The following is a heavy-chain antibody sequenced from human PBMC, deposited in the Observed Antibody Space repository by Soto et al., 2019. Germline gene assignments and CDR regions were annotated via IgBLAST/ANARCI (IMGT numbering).Heavy chain of an antibody. CDR2: LSYAGDT. CDR1: GFTLSTYD. CDR3: ATGPHSASGYYSMDV. V-gene: IGHV3-13*01. D-gene: IGHD3-10*01. J-gene: IGHJ6*03. Sequence: EVQLVESGGGLVQPGGSLRLSCAASGFTLSTYDMHWVRQATGKGLEWVAALSYAGDTYYPGSVKGRFTVSRESAKHSLYLQMNSLTAGDTAVYSCATGPHSASGYYSMDVWGEGTTVTVSS.